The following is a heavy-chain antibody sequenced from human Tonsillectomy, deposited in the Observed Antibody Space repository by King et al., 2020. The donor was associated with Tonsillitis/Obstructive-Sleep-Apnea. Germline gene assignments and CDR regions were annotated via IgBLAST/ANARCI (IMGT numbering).Heavy chain of an antibody. CDR3: AHRRGPMPARPFDY. Sequence: TLKESGPTLVKPTQTLTLTCTFSGFSLSTSGVGVCWIRQPPGKALEWLALIYWDDDKRYSPSLKSRLTITKDTSKNQVVLTMTNMDPVDTATYYCAHRRGPMPARPFDYWGQGTLVTVSS. CDR2: IYWDDDK. V-gene: IGHV2-5*02. CDR1: GFSLSTSGVG. D-gene: IGHD6-6*01. J-gene: IGHJ4*02.